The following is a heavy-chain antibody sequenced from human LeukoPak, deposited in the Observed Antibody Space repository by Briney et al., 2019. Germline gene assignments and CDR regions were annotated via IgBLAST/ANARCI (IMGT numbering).Heavy chain of an antibody. Sequence: SETLSLTCTVSGDSISSGNYFWNWVRQPAGKGLEWIGRIYTSGSTNYNPSLKSRVTISVDTSKNQFSLKLSSVTAADTAVYYCARVSLSRLYFDYWGQGTLVTVSS. D-gene: IGHD1-14*01. CDR3: ARVSLSRLYFDY. CDR2: IYTSGST. CDR1: GDSISSGNYF. V-gene: IGHV4-61*02. J-gene: IGHJ4*02.